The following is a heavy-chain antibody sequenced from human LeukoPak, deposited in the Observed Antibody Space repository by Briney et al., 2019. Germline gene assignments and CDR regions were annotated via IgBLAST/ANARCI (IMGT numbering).Heavy chain of an antibody. Sequence: ASVKVSCKASGYTFTSYAMNWVRQAPGQGLEWMGWINTNTGNPTYAQGFTGRFVFSLDTSVSTAYLQISSLKAEDTAVYYCASDLTTNWNDGFGDYWGQGTLVTVSS. J-gene: IGHJ4*02. CDR1: GYTFTSYA. V-gene: IGHV7-4-1*02. CDR3: ASDLTTNWNDGFGDY. D-gene: IGHD1-1*01. CDR2: INTNTGNP.